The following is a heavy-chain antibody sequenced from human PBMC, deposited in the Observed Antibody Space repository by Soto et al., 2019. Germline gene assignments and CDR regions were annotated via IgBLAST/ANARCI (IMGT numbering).Heavy chain of an antibody. CDR3: ARGGNYYGSGSPRRSWFDP. CDR1: GGSFSGCY. CDR2: INHSGST. J-gene: IGHJ5*02. D-gene: IGHD3-10*01. Sequence: SETLSLTCAVYGGSFSGCYWSWIRQPPGKGLEWIGEINHSGSTNYNPSLKSRVTISVDTSKNQFSLKLSSVTAADTAVYYCARGGNYYGSGSPRRSWFDPWGQGTLVTVSS. V-gene: IGHV4-34*01.